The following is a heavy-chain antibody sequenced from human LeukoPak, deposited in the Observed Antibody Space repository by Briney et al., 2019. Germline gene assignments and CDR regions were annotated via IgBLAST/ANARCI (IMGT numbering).Heavy chain of an antibody. CDR3: ASQLDNSVSKWFDP. Sequence: SETLSLTCTVSGGSISNSYYYWGWIRQPPGKGLEWIGSIYYSGSTYYTPSLQSRVTISVDTSKNQFSLKLTSVTAADTAVYYCASQLDNSVSKWFDPWGQGTLVTVSS. CDR1: GGSISNSYYY. D-gene: IGHD1-1*01. CDR2: IYYSGST. J-gene: IGHJ5*02. V-gene: IGHV4-39*01.